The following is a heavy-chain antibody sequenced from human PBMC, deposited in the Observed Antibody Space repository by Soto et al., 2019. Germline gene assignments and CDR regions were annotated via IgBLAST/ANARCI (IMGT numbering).Heavy chain of an antibody. J-gene: IGHJ6*02. CDR2: IIPIFGTA. Sequence: GASVKVSCKASGGTFSSYAISWVRQAPGQGLEWMGGIIPIFGTANYAQKFQGRVTITADKSTSTAYMELSSLRSEDTAVYYCARVPYYDFWSGYAPRRPMDVWGQGTTVTVS. CDR1: GGTFSSYA. CDR3: ARVPYYDFWSGYAPRRPMDV. D-gene: IGHD3-3*01. V-gene: IGHV1-69*06.